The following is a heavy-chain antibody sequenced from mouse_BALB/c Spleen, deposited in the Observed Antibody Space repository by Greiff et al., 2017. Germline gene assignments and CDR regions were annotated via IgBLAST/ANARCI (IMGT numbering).Heavy chain of an antibody. Sequence: EVKLLESGPGLVKPSQSLSLTCTVTGYSITSDYAWNWIRQFPGNKLEWMGYISYSGSTSYNPSLKSRISITRDTSKNQFFLQLNSVTTEDTATYYCARDYALDYWGQGTTLTVSS. CDR1: GYSITSDYA. CDR2: ISYSGST. CDR3: ARDYALDY. J-gene: IGHJ2*01. D-gene: IGHD1-1*01. V-gene: IGHV3-2*02.